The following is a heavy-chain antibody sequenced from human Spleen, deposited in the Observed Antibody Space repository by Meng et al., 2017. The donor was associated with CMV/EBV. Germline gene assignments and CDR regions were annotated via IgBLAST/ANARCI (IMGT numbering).Heavy chain of an antibody. CDR3: AKAVNSDDSIFDY. Sequence: GGSLRLSCAASDFIFDAYAMHWVRQAPGKGLEWVSGISRNSDTTAYADSVKGRFTISRDNGKNSLYLQMNSLRAEDTALYYCAKAVNSDDSIFDYWGQGTLVTVSS. J-gene: IGHJ4*02. D-gene: IGHD3-22*01. CDR1: DFIFDAYA. V-gene: IGHV3-9*01. CDR2: ISRNSDTT.